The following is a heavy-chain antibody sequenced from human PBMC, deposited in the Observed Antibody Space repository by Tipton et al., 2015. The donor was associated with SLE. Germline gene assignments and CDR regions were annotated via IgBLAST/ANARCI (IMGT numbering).Heavy chain of an antibody. Sequence: SLRLSCAASGFTFSSYWMSWVRQAPGKGLEWVANIKQDGSEKYYVDSVKGRFTISRDNAKNSLYLQMNSLRAEDTAVYYCASGFRFGVRDYFDYWGQGTLVTVSS. CDR1: GFTFSSYW. CDR2: IKQDGSEK. CDR3: ASGFRFGVRDYFDY. D-gene: IGHD3-16*01. J-gene: IGHJ4*02. V-gene: IGHV3-7*03.